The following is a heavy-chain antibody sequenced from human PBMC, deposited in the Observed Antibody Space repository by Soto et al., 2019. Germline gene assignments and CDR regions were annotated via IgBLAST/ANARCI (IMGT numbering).Heavy chain of an antibody. V-gene: IGHV5-51*01. CDR2: ISPGDSDT. CDR1: GYRFASYW. CDR3: ARYWESLPGDDFYYYGMDV. J-gene: IGHJ6*02. D-gene: IGHD3-16*01. Sequence: PGESLKISCKSSGYRFASYWIAWVRQMPGKGLDWMGIISPGDSDTRYSPSFQGQVTISADRSIDTAYLQWSSLKASDTAIYYCARYWESLPGDDFYYYGMDVWGQGTTVTVSS.